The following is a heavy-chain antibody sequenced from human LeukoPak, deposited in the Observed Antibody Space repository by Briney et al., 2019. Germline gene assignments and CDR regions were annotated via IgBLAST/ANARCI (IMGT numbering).Heavy chain of an antibody. D-gene: IGHD2-15*01. CDR1: GGSISSGDYY. J-gene: IGHJ5*02. V-gene: IGHV4-30-4*08. CDR2: IYYSGST. Sequence: PSETLSLTCTVSGGSISSGDYYWSWIRQPPGKGLEWIGYIYYSGSTYYNPSLKSRVTISVDTSKNQFSLKLSSVTAADTAVYYCATEGYCSGGSCYSGFDPWGQGTLVTVSS. CDR3: ATEGYCSGGSCYSGFDP.